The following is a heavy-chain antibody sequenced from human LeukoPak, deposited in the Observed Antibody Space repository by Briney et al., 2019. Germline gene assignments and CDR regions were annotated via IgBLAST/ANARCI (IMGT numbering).Heavy chain of an antibody. V-gene: IGHV6-1*01. J-gene: IGHJ6*03. D-gene: IGHD3-16*01. CDR2: TYYRSKWYN. Sequence: SQTLSLTCAISGDSVSSNSAAWNWIRQSPSRGLEWLGRTYYRSKWYNDYAVSVKSRITINPDTSKNQFYLQLNSVTTEDTAVYYCARGRYDYVWGHPFWRRDYYYMDVWGKGTTVTVSS. CDR1: GDSVSSNSAA. CDR3: ARGRYDYVWGHPFWRRDYYYMDV.